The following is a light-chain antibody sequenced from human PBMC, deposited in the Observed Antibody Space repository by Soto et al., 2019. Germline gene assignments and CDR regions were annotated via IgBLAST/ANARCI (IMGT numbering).Light chain of an antibody. Sequence: IQMTQSPSSLSACVGDRFTITCRASQSISSYLNWYQQKPRESPKVLIYKASSLVSGVPSRFSGSGSGTEFTLTISSLQPDDSATYYCQQYNSYSPTFGQGTKVDIK. CDR3: QQYNSYSPT. J-gene: IGKJ1*01. V-gene: IGKV1-5*03. CDR2: KAS. CDR1: QSISSY.